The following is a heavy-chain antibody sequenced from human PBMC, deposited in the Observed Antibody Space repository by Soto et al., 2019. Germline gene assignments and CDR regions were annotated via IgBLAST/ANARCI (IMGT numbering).Heavy chain of an antibody. Sequence: SETLSLTCTVSGGSISSGGYYWSWIRQHPGKGLEWIGYIYYSGSTYYNPSLKSRVTISVDTSKNQFSLKLSSVTAADTAVYYCARAGRYSYGPNYFDYWGQGTLVTVSS. V-gene: IGHV4-31*03. J-gene: IGHJ4*02. CDR2: IYYSGST. D-gene: IGHD5-18*01. CDR1: GGSISSGGYY. CDR3: ARAGRYSYGPNYFDY.